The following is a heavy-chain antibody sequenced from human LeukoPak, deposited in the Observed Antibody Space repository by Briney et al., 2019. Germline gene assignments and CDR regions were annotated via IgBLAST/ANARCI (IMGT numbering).Heavy chain of an antibody. D-gene: IGHD1-20*01. J-gene: IGHJ2*01. CDR2: IYYSGST. CDR1: GGSISSSSYF. Sequence: PSETLSLTCTVSGGSISSSSYFWGWIRQPPGTGLEWIGSIYYSGSTYYNPSLESRVTISVDTSKNQFSLRLSSVTAADTAVYYCARHLKLTGYWYFDLWGRGTLVTVSS. CDR3: ARHLKLTGYWYFDL. V-gene: IGHV4-39*01.